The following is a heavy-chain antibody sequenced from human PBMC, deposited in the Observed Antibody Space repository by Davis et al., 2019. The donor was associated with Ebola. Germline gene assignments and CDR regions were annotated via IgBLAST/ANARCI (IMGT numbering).Heavy chain of an antibody. Sequence: PSETLSLTCAVSGGSISSSNWWSWVRQPPGKGLEWIGEIYHSGSTNYNPSLKSRVTISVDKSKNQFSLKLSSVTAADTAVYYCARVSITIFGVVIMRNYFDYWGQGTLVTVSS. CDR1: GGSISSSNW. CDR2: IYHSGST. J-gene: IGHJ4*02. V-gene: IGHV4-4*02. D-gene: IGHD3-3*01. CDR3: ARVSITIFGVVIMRNYFDY.